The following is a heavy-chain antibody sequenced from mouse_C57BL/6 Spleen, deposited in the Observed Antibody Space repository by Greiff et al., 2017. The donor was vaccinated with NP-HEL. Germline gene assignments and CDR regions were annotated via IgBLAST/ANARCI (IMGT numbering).Heavy chain of an antibody. Sequence: VKLQESGPGLVQPSQSLSITCTVSGFSLTSYGVHWVRQSPGKGLEWLGVIWRGGSTDYNAAFMSRLSITKDNSKSQVFFKMNSLQADDTAIYYCAKTYYSNYGAMDYWGQGTSVTVSS. V-gene: IGHV2-5*01. CDR2: IWRGGST. D-gene: IGHD2-5*01. J-gene: IGHJ4*01. CDR3: AKTYYSNYGAMDY. CDR1: GFSLTSYG.